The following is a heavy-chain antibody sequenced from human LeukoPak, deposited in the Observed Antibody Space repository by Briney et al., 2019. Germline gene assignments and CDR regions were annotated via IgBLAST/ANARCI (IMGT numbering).Heavy chain of an antibody. J-gene: IGHJ4*02. D-gene: IGHD2-15*01. V-gene: IGHV3-48*04. CDR3: ARGVVVVAAMVAYFDY. CDR2: ISSSSSTI. CDR1: GFTFSSYS. Sequence: PGGSLRLSCAASGFTFSSYSMNWVRQAPGKGLEWVSYISSSSSTIYYADSVKGRFTISRDNAKNSLYLQMNSLRAEDTAVYYCARGVVVVAAMVAYFDYWGQGTLVTVSS.